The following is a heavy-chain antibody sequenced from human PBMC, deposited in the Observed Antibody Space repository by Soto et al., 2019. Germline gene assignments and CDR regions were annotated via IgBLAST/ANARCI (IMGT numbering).Heavy chain of an antibody. D-gene: IGHD1-7*01. J-gene: IGHJ4*02. Sequence: PSETLSLTCTVSGGSVSSGGYYWTWIRQPPGKGLEWIAYIYRTGSTNYNPSLKSRVTISLDKSENQFSLKVTSLTAADTAVYYCASRDPGTSVAYWGQGTLVTVSS. CDR1: GGSVSSGGYY. CDR2: IYRTGST. V-gene: IGHV4-61*08. CDR3: ASRDPGTSVAY.